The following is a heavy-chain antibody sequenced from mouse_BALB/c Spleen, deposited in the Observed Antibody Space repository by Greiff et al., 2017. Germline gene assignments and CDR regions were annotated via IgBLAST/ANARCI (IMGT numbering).Heavy chain of an antibody. J-gene: IGHJ3*01. CDR3: VREGQRGLPWFAY. V-gene: IGHV2-9*02. CDR1: GFSLTSYG. CDR2: IWAGGST. Sequence: VQLQESGPGLVAPSQSLSITCTVSGFSLTSYGVHWVRQPPGKGLEWLGVIWAGGSTNYNSALMSRLSISKDNSKDQVFLKMNSLQTDDTAMDNCVREGQRGLPWFAYWGQGTLVTVSA. D-gene: IGHD3-2*01.